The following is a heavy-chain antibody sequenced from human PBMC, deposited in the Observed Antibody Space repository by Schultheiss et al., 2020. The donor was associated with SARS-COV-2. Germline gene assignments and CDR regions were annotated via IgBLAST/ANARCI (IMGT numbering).Heavy chain of an antibody. D-gene: IGHD2-2*02. J-gene: IGHJ6*03. V-gene: IGHV4-34*01. CDR1: GGSFSGYY. CDR2: INHSGST. Sequence: SQTLSLTCAVYGGSFSGYYWSWIRQPPGKGLEWIGEINHSGSTNYNPSLKSRVTISVDTSKNQFSLKLSSVTAADTAVYYCARGGRSGCSSASCYTKPYYYCYYYMDVWGKGTTVTVAS. CDR3: ARGGRSGCSSASCYTKPYYYCYYYMDV.